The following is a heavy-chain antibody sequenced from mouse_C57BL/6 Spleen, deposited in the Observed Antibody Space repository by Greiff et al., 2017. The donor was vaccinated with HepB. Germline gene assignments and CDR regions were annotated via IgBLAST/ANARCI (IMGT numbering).Heavy chain of an antibody. D-gene: IGHD2-1*01. CDR1: GYTFTSYT. Sequence: VKVVESGAELARPGASVKMSCKASGYTFTSYTMHWVKQRPGQGLEWIGYINPSSGYTKYNQKFKDKATLTADKSSSTAYMQLSSLTSEDSAVYYCARSDLLEFAYWGQGTLVTVSA. J-gene: IGHJ3*01. CDR3: ARSDLLEFAY. CDR2: INPSSGYT. V-gene: IGHV1-4*01.